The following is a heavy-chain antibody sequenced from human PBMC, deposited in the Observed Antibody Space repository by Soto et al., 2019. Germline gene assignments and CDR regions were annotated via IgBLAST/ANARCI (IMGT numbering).Heavy chain of an antibody. Sequence: SQTLSLTCAISGDSVSSNRAAWNWIRQSPSRGLEWLGRTYYRSKWYNDYALFVKSRISINPDTSKNQFSLHLNSVTPDDTAVYYCARDPPDFHSAFDFWGQGTPVT. V-gene: IGHV6-1*01. D-gene: IGHD4-4*01. J-gene: IGHJ4*02. CDR2: TYYRSKWYN. CDR1: GDSVSSNRAA. CDR3: ARDPPDFHSAFDF.